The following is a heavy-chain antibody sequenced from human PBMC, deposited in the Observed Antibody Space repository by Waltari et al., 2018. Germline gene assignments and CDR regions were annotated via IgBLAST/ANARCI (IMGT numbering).Heavy chain of an antibody. D-gene: IGHD3-9*01. CDR2: IYTSGST. CDR1: GGSISSYY. CDR3: ARDDSNYDILTGYFYYYMDV. J-gene: IGHJ6*03. V-gene: IGHV4-4*07. Sequence: QVQLQESGPGLVKPSETLSLTCTVSGGSISSYYWSWIRQHAGKGLEWIGRIYTSGSTNYNPSLKSRVTMSVDTSKNQFSLKLSSVTAADTAVYYCARDDSNYDILTGYFYYYMDVWGKGTTVTVSS.